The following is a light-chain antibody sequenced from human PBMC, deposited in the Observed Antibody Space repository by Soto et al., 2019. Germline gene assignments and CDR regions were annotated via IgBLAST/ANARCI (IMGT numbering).Light chain of an antibody. Sequence: SALTQPASVSGSPGQSITISCTGTSSDVGSYNLVSWYQQHPGKAPKLMIYEGSKRPSGVSNRFCGSKSGNTASLTISGLQAEDEADYYCCSYAGSSTYVFGTGTKVTVL. CDR1: SSDVGSYNL. CDR3: CSYAGSSTYV. CDR2: EGS. J-gene: IGLJ1*01. V-gene: IGLV2-23*01.